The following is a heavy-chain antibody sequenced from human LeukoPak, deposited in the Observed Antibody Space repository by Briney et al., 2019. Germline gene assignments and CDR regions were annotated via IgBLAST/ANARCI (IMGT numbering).Heavy chain of an antibody. CDR2: VRGSDAGT. V-gene: IGHV3-23*01. CDR1: GFTFSSYA. D-gene: IGHD1-26*01. J-gene: IGHJ4*02. CDR3: ANNRGGSYYSGSDY. Sequence: PGGSLRLACAASGFTFSSYAMNWVRQAPGKGLEWVSAVRGSDAGTSYADSVKGRFTISRDNSKNTLYLQMNSLRDEDTAVYYCANNRGGSYYSGSDYWGQGTLVTVSS.